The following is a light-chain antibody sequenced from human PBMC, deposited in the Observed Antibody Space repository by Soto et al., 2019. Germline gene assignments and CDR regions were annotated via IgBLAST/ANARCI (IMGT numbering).Light chain of an antibody. V-gene: IGKV1-39*01. CDR2: ASS. CDR1: QSISTY. CDR3: QQSFSTPRT. Sequence: IQMTQSPSSLSASVGDRVTITCRASQSISTYVNWYQQKPGKAPKLLIYASSSLQSGVPSRFSGSGSGTHFTLTINSLQPKDFATYYCQQSFSTPRTFGPGTRVE. J-gene: IGKJ1*01.